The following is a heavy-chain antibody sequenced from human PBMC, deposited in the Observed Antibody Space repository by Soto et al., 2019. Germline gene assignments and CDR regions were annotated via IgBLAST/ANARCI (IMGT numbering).Heavy chain of an antibody. J-gene: IGHJ4*02. CDR1: GGTFSSYT. CDR2: IIPILGIA. V-gene: IGHV1-69*02. D-gene: IGHD4-17*01. Sequence: QVQLVQSGAEVKKPGSSVKVSCKASGGTFSSYTISWVRQAPGQGLEWMGRIIPILGIANYAQKFQGRVTIPADKSTSTAYMELSILRSEDTAVYYCARAPRTVTTSLVDYWGQGTLVTVSS. CDR3: ARAPRTVTTSLVDY.